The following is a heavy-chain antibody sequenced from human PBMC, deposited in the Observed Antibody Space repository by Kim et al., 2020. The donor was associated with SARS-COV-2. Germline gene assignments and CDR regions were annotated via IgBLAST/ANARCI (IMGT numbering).Heavy chain of an antibody. CDR1: GYTFTSYY. Sequence: ASVKVSCKASGYTFTSYYMHWVRQAPGQGLEWMGIINPSGGSTSYAQKFQGRVTMTRDTSTSTVYMELSSLRSEDTAVYYCARGGDILTGYYYYYYYGMDVWGQGTTVTVSS. V-gene: IGHV1-46*01. J-gene: IGHJ6*02. CDR2: INPSGGST. CDR3: ARGGDILTGYYYYYYYGMDV. D-gene: IGHD3-9*01.